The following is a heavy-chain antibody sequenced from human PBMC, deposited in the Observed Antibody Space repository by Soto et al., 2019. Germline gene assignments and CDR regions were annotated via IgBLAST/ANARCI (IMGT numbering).Heavy chain of an antibody. J-gene: IGHJ3*01. Sequence: QVQLQESGPGLVKSSETLSLTCNVSGDSISSHHWSWIRQSPGKGLEWIGFIYNRGTTNYNPSRRSRVTISADTSRNQFSLKLTSITAADTAVYYCARAVVPATCCAFDVWGQGTVVTVSS. V-gene: IGHV4-59*11. CDR2: IYNRGTT. CDR1: GDSISSHH. D-gene: IGHD1-26*01. CDR3: ARAVVPATCCAFDV.